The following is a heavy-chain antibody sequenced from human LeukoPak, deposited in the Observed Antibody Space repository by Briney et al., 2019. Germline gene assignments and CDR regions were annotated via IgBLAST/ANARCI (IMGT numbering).Heavy chain of an antibody. V-gene: IGHV3-66*01. J-gene: IGHJ4*02. CDR3: ARDSSGPLY. CDR1: GFTFSSYG. CDR2: IYSVGGT. D-gene: IGHD6-19*01. Sequence: GGSLRLSCAASGFTFSSYGMHWVRQAPGKGLEWVSVIYSVGGTYYADSVKGRFTISRDNSKNTLYLQMNSLRAEDTAVYYCARDSSGPLYWGQGTLVTVSS.